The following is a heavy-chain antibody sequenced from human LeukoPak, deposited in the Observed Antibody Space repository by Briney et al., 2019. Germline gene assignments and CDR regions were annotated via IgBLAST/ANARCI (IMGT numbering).Heavy chain of an antibody. CDR3: ARQTVAVAYSFDP. Sequence: SETLSLTCAVSGYSNSSGYYWGWIRQPPGKGLEWIGSIYHSGSTYYNPSLKSRVTISVDTSKNQFSLKLSSVTAADTAVYYCARQTVAVAYSFDPWGQGTLVTVSS. CDR1: GYSNSSGYY. CDR2: IYHSGST. D-gene: IGHD6-19*01. J-gene: IGHJ5*02. V-gene: IGHV4-38-2*01.